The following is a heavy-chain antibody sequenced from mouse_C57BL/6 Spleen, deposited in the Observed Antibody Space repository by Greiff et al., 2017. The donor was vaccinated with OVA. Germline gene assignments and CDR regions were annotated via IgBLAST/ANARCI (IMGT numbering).Heavy chain of an antibody. V-gene: IGHV5-16*01. Sequence: EVQLVESEGGLVQPGSSMKLSCTASGFTFSDYYMAWVRQVPEKGLEWVANINYDGSSTYYLDSLKSRFIISRDNAKNILYLQMSSLKSEDTATYYCARGGYYSNYYWYFDVWGTGTTVTVSS. CDR3: ARGGYYSNYYWYFDV. D-gene: IGHD2-5*01. J-gene: IGHJ1*03. CDR1: GFTFSDYY. CDR2: INYDGSST.